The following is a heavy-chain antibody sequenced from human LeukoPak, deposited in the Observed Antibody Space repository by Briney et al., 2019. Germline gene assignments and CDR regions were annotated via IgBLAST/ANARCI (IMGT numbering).Heavy chain of an antibody. CDR2: IYYSGST. V-gene: IGHV4-59*01. CDR1: GGSISSYY. J-gene: IGHJ4*02. D-gene: IGHD3-3*01. Sequence: SETLSLTCTVSGGSISSYYSSWIRQPPGKGLEWIGYIYYSGSTNYNPSLKSRVTISVDTSKNQFSLKLSSVTAADTAVYYCARSDTIFGVVIEPNFDYWGQGTLVTVSS. CDR3: ARSDTIFGVVIEPNFDY.